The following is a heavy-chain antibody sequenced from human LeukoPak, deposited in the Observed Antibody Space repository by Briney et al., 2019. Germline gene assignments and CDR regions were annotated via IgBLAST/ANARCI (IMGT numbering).Heavy chain of an antibody. D-gene: IGHD5-18*01. CDR3: ARASETAMVTL. CDR1: GGSSSSSSYY. V-gene: IGHV4-39*02. Sequence: SETLSLTCTVSGGSSSSSSYYWGWIRQPPGKGLEWIGSIYYSGSTYYNPSLKSRVTISVDTSKNHISLKLTSVTAADTAIYFCARASETAMVTLWGQGTLVTVSS. CDR2: IYYSGST. J-gene: IGHJ4*02.